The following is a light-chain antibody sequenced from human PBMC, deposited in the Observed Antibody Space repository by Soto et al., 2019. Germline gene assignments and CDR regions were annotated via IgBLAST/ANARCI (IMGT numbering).Light chain of an antibody. CDR2: FAS. Sequence: IVMPQSPATLSVSPGEKATLSCRASQTVYNNLAWYQQKPGQAPRLLVYFASTRAAGIPARFSGSGSGTEFSLTISSLQSEDFALYYCQQYTAWPLTFGGGTKVETK. CDR3: QQYTAWPLT. CDR1: QTVYNN. J-gene: IGKJ4*01. V-gene: IGKV3-15*01.